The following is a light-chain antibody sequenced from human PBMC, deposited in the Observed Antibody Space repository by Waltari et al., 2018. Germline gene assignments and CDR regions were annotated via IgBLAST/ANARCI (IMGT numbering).Light chain of an antibody. V-gene: IGLV2-14*03. CDR1: SSDVGGFDS. CDR2: DVS. Sequence: QSALTQPASVSGSPGQSITISCSGSSSDVGGFDSLSWYQDRPGQAPKVRIYDVSNRPSGVSVRFSGSKAGNTASLTISGLQADDEAEYYCYSQSFNSIVLFGGGTKVTVL. CDR3: YSQSFNSIVL. J-gene: IGLJ2*01.